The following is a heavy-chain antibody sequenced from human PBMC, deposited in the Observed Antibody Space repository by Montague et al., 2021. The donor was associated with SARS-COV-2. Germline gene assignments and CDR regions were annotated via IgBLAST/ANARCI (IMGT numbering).Heavy chain of an antibody. Sequence: SETLSLTCTVSGGSISSSSYYWGWIRQPPWKGLEWIGSIYYSGSTYYNPSLKSRVTISVDTSKNQFSLRLSSVTAADTAVYYCARQGDQLLLEYWFDPWGQGTLVTVSS. CDR3: ARQGDQLLLEYWFDP. V-gene: IGHV4-39*01. J-gene: IGHJ5*02. CDR2: IYYSGST. D-gene: IGHD2-2*01. CDR1: GGSISSSSYY.